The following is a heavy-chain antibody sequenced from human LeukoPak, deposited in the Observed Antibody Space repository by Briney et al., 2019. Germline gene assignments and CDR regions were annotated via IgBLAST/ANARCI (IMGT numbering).Heavy chain of an antibody. CDR3: AKGKLYNWNLFDY. CDR2: ISGDGGST. J-gene: IGHJ4*02. CDR1: GFTVSTNY. D-gene: IGHD1-1*01. V-gene: IGHV3-43*02. Sequence: GGSLRLSCAASGFTVSTNYMSWVRQAPGKGLEWVSLISGDGGSTYYADSVKGRFTISRDNSKNSLYLQMNSLRTEDTALYYCAKGKLYNWNLFDYWGQGTLVTVSA.